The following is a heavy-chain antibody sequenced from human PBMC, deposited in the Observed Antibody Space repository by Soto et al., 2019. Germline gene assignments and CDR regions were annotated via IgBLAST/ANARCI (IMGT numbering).Heavy chain of an antibody. V-gene: IGHV3-23*01. CDR1: GFTFSSYA. CDR2: ISGSGCST. CDR3: AKVGHYYYGSGSYPDY. Sequence: GGSLRLSCAASGFTFSSYAMSWVRQAPGKGLEWVSAISGSGCSTYYADSVRGRFTISRDNSKNTLYLQMNSLRAEDTAVYYCAKVGHYYYGSGSYPDYWGQGTLVTVSS. J-gene: IGHJ4*02. D-gene: IGHD3-10*01.